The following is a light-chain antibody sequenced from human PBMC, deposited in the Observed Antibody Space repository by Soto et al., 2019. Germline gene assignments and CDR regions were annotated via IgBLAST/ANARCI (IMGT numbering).Light chain of an antibody. CDR2: AAS. J-gene: IGKJ1*01. Sequence: ESQMAQSPSSLFASVGDRVAITFRSSQSISSYLNWYQQKTGKAPKLLIYAASSLQSGVPSRFSGSGSGTDFTLTISSLQPEDFATYYCQQSYSNPTFGQGTKVDIK. CDR1: QSISSY. V-gene: IGKV1-39*01. CDR3: QQSYSNPT.